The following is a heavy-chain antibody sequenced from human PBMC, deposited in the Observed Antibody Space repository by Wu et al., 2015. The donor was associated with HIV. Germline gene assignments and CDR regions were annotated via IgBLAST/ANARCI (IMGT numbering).Heavy chain of an antibody. J-gene: IGHJ6*02. V-gene: IGHV1-69*05. CDR3: ARPRDDYARSYYYYGMDV. CDR2: IIPIFGTA. D-gene: IGHD4-17*01. Sequence: QVQLVQSGAEVKKPGSSVKVSCKASGGTFSSYAISWVRQAPGQGLEWMGGIIPIFGTANYAQKFQGRVTITTDESTSTAYMELSSLRSEDTAVYYCARPRDDYARSYYYYGMDVWGQGTTVTVSS. CDR1: GGTFSSYA.